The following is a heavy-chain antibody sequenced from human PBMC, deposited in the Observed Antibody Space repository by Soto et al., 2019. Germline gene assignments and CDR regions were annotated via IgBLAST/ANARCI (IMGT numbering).Heavy chain of an antibody. J-gene: IGHJ1*01. CDR2: IFSNDEK. D-gene: IGHD3-22*01. CDR3: ARYYYYSSGYYCGYFQH. Sequence: QVTLKESGPVLVKPTETLTLTCTVSGFSLSNARMGVSWIRQPPGKALEWLAHIFSNDEKSYSTSLKSRLTISMDTSKSQVGLTMTNMAPLYTAIYYCARYYYYSSGYYCGYFQHWGQGTLVTVSS. CDR1: GFSLSNARMG. V-gene: IGHV2-26*01.